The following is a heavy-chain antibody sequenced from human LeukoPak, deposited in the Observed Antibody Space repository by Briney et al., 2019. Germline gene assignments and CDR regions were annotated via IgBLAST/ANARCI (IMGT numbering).Heavy chain of an antibody. D-gene: IGHD2-15*01. CDR2: INPNSGGA. CDR3: ARSPAVAAHSGYYYGMDV. CDR1: GYTFTGYY. Sequence: ASVKVSCKASGYTFTGYYMHWVRQAPGQGLEWMGWINPNSGGANYAQKFQGWVTMTRDTSISTAYMELSRLRSDDMAVYYCARSPAVAAHSGYYYGMDVWGQGTTVTVSS. V-gene: IGHV1-2*04. J-gene: IGHJ6*02.